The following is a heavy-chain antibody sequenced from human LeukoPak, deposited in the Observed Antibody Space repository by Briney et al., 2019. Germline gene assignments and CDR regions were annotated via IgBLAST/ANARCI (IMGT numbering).Heavy chain of an antibody. Sequence: ASVKVSCKASGYTFTDHPINWLRQAPGQGLERMGWINTNTGIPTYAQGFTGRFVFSLDTSVSTAYLQIGSLRADDTAFYYCATGFYDTGGLPWGQGTLVTVSS. CDR2: INTNTGIP. CDR3: ATGFYDTGGLP. J-gene: IGHJ5*02. V-gene: IGHV7-4-1*01. D-gene: IGHD3-22*01. CDR1: GYTFTDHP.